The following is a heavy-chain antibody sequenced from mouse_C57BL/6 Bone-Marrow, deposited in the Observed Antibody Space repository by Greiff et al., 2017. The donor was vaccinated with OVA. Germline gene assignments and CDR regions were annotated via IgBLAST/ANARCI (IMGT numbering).Heavy chain of an antibody. D-gene: IGHD1-1*01. J-gene: IGHJ3*01. V-gene: IGHV5-4*03. CDR1: GFTFSSYA. CDR3: ASDMDGNSPAWFAY. CDR2: ISDGGSYT. Sequence: DVKLVESGGGLVKPGGSLKLSCAASGFTFSSYAMSWVRQTPEKRLEWVATISDGGSYTYYPDHVKGRFTFSRDNAKNNLYLQMSHLKSEDPAMYFCASDMDGNSPAWFAYWGQGTLVTVSA.